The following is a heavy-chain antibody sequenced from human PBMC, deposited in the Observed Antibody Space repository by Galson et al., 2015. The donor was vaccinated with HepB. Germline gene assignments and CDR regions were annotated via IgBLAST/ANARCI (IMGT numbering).Heavy chain of an antibody. J-gene: IGHJ4*02. V-gene: IGHV3-23*01. Sequence: SLRLSCAASGFTFSSYAMSWVRQAPGKGLEWVSAISGSGGSTYYADSVKGRFTISRDNSKNTLYLQMNSLRAKDTAVYYCAKDPTYSGSYYCNYWGQGTLVTVSS. CDR1: GFTFSSYA. CDR2: ISGSGGST. D-gene: IGHD1-26*01. CDR3: AKDPTYSGSYYCNY.